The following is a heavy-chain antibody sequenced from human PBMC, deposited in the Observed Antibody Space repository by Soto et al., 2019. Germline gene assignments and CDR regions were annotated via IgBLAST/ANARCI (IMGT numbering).Heavy chain of an antibody. CDR2: INPSDGGS. J-gene: IGHJ4*02. D-gene: IGHD6-13*01. CDR3: VTNSIAPFPGLAY. V-gene: IGHV1-46*04. Sequence: QVQLVQSGAEVKKPGASVSISCKASGYSFTRFLMHWGRQAPGQGLEWMGSINPSDGGSRHPHNSQGRVTMNRDTATRTVYMELSSLRSDDTSVYFCVTNSIAPFPGLAYWGQGTLVTVSS. CDR1: GYSFTRFL.